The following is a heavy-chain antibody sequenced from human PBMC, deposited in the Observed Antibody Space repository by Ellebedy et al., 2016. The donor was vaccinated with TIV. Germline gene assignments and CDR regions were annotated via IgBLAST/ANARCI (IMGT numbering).Heavy chain of an antibody. CDR1: GFGFSNAW. CDR3: ATDRGDCTSTSSSCYHAFDN. J-gene: IGHJ3*02. V-gene: IGHV3-15*07. Sequence: GGSLRLSXAASGFGFSNAWMHWVRQAPGKGLEWVGRIKSKTDGGTTDYAAPVKGRYTISRDDSKNTLYLQMNSLKIEDTAVYYCATDRGDCTSTSSSCYHAFDNWGQGTMVTVSS. D-gene: IGHD2-2*01. CDR2: IKSKTDGGTT.